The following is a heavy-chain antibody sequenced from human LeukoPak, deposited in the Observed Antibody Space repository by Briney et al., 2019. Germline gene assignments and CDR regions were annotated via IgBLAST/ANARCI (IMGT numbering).Heavy chain of an antibody. V-gene: IGHV3-23*01. CDR3: AKAPPPYCSGGSCFDAFDI. Sequence: GGSLRLSCVASGFTFSNYAMSWVRLAPGKGLEWVSAISHSGATTYYADSVKGRLTISRDNSKNTLYLQMNSLRAEDTAIYYCAKAPPPYCSGGSCFDAFDIWGQGTMVTVS. CDR1: GFTFSNYA. D-gene: IGHD2-15*01. J-gene: IGHJ3*02. CDR2: ISHSGATT.